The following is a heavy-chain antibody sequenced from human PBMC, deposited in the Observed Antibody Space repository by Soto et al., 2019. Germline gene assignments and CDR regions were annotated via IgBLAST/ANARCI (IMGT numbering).Heavy chain of an antibody. Sequence: VQLVESGGGVVQPGRSLRLSCAVSGFTFSSYGMNWVRQAPGKGLEWVAAIYYDGSNKYYADSVRGRLTISRDNFKNTLYLHMNSLRAEDTAVYYCARDSKDDSSGYYAGFDYWGQGTLVTVSS. D-gene: IGHD3-22*01. V-gene: IGHV3-33*01. CDR1: GFTFSSYG. CDR2: IYYDGSNK. CDR3: ARDSKDDSSGYYAGFDY. J-gene: IGHJ4*02.